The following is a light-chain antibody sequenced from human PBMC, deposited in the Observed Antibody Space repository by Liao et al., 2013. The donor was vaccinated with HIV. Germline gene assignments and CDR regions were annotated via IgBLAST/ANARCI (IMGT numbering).Light chain of an antibody. V-gene: IGLV3-21*01. Sequence: SYVLTQPPSVSVAPGKTARITCGTNNIGSKSVHWYQQKPGQAPVLVIYYDSGRPSGIPERFSGSRSGNTATLTISRVDAGDEADYFCQVWDSSSAHPTVFGTGTRVTVL. CDR2: YDS. CDR1: NIGSKS. J-gene: IGLJ1*01. CDR3: QVWDSSSAHPTV.